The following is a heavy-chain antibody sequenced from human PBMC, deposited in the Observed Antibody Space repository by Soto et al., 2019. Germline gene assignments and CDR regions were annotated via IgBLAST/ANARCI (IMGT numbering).Heavy chain of an antibody. J-gene: IGHJ4*02. D-gene: IGHD5-18*01. CDR3: AVAGRYSYGYAEVLDY. CDR1: GFNISNYA. V-gene: IGHV3-23*01. Sequence: GGSLRLSCAASGFNISNYAMTWVRQAPGKGLEWVSGITGSGGKTYYADSVKGRFIISRDNSKNTLYLQMNSLRVEDTAVYFWAVAGRYSYGYAEVLDYWGQGTLVTVSS. CDR2: ITGSGGKT.